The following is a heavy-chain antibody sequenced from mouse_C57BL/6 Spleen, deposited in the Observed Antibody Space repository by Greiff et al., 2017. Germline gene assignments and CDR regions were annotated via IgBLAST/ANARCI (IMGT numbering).Heavy chain of an antibody. J-gene: IGHJ3*01. V-gene: IGHV1-15*01. D-gene: IGHD2-12*01. CDR1: GYTFTDYE. Sequence: QVQLKQSGAELVRPGASVTLSCKASGYTFTDYEMHWVKQTPVHGLEWIGAIDPETGGTAYNQKFKGKAILTADKYSSTAYMELRSLTAEDSAVYYCTGWSDYSRFAYWGQGTLVTVSA. CDR3: TGWSDYSRFAY. CDR2: IDPETGGT.